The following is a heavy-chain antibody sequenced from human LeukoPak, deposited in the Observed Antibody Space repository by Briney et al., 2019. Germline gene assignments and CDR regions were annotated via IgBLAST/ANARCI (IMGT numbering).Heavy chain of an antibody. V-gene: IGHV3-21*01. Sequence: GGSLRLSCAASGFTFSSYSMNWVRQAPGKGLEWVSSISSSSSYIYYADSVKGRFTISRDNAKNSLYLQMNSLRAEDTAVYYCARDHDTAAGYYYYGMDAWGQGTTVTVSS. D-gene: IGHD5-18*01. J-gene: IGHJ6*02. CDR2: ISSSSSYI. CDR3: ARDHDTAAGYYYYGMDA. CDR1: GFTFSSYS.